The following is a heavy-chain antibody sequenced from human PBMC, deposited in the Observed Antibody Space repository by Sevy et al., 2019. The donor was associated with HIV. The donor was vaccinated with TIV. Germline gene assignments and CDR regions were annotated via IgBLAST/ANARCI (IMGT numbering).Heavy chain of an antibody. V-gene: IGHV3-23*01. CDR1: GFSINNYA. D-gene: IGHD3-16*01. Sequence: GGSQRLSCAASGFSINNYAMTWVRQAPGKGLEWVSNITAPGGRAYLADSVKGRFTISSDTSVNKVFLQMDSLRVEDTAIYYCAKAQGEWGTPFALDVWGQGTTVTVSS. CDR2: ITAPGGRA. J-gene: IGHJ6*02. CDR3: AKAQGEWGTPFALDV.